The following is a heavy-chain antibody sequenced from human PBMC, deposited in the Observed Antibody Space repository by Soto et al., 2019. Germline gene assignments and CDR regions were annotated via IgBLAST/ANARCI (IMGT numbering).Heavy chain of an antibody. CDR3: AGVQVVPGASDHYYRMDV. CDR2: INAGNGNT. J-gene: IGHJ6*02. CDR1: GYTFTSYA. D-gene: IGHD2-2*01. V-gene: IGHV1-3*01. Sequence: ASVNVSCKASGYTFTSYAMHWVRQAPGQRLEWMGWINAGNGNTKYSQKFQGRVTITRDTSASTAYMELSSLRSEDTAVYYCAGVQVVPGASDHYYRMDVWGQGTTVIGPS.